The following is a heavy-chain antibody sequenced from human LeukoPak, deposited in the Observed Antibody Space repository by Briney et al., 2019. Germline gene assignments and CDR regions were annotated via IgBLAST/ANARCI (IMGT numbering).Heavy chain of an antibody. D-gene: IGHD6-19*01. CDR3: TTDFGYSSGWYPFDY. CDR2: IKSKTDGGTT. J-gene: IGHJ4*02. V-gene: IGHV3-15*01. Sequence: GGSLRLSCAASGFTFSNAWMSWVRQAPGKGLEWVGRIKSKTDGGTTDYAAPVKGRFTISRDDSKNTLYLQMNSLETKDTAVYYCTTDFGYSSGWYPFDYWGQGTLVTVSS. CDR1: GFTFSNAW.